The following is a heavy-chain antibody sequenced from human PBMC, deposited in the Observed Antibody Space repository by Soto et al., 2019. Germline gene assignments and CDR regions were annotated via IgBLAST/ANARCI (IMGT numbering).Heavy chain of an antibody. V-gene: IGHV1-18*01. CDR2: ISAYNGTT. D-gene: IGHD6-19*01. CDR1: GYTFTSYG. CDR3: ARGYPRAVQDY. Sequence: QVQLVQSGAEVKKPGASVKVSCKASGYTFTSYGISWVRQAPGQGLEWMGWISAYNGTTNSAQKLQGRVTMTPDTATSTAYMELSSLRSDDTAVYYCARGYPRAVQDYWGQGTLVTVSS. J-gene: IGHJ4*02.